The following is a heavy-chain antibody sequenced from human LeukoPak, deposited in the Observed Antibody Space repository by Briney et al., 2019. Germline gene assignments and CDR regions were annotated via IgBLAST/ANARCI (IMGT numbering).Heavy chain of an antibody. V-gene: IGHV3-21*01. CDR2: ISSTSSDI. CDR3: ARDYKWELPPRAIDY. J-gene: IGHJ4*02. Sequence: GGSLRLSCAASRFTFSSYMNWVRQAPGKGLEWVSFISSTSSDIYYADSVKGRFTISRDNAKNSLYLQMNGLRAEDTAVYYCARDYKWELPPRAIDYWGQGTLVTVSS. D-gene: IGHD1-26*01. CDR1: RFTFSSY.